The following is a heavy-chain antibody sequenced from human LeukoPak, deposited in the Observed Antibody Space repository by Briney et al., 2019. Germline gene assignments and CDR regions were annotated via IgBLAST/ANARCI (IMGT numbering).Heavy chain of an antibody. CDR1: GYTFTSYD. D-gene: IGHD3-3*01. J-gene: IGHJ6*02. V-gene: IGHV1-8*01. CDR2: MNPNSGKT. Sequence: ASVKVSCKASGYTFTSYDINWVRQATGQGLEWMGWMNPNSGKTGYAQKFQGRVTMTRNTSISTAYMELSSLRSEGTAVYYCARGPYYDFWSGYSPFYYYYYGMDVWGQGTTVTVSS. CDR3: ARGPYYDFWSGYSPFYYYYYGMDV.